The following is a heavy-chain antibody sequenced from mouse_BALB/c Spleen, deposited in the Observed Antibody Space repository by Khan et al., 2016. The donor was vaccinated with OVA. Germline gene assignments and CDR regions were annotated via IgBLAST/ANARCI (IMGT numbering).Heavy chain of an antibody. J-gene: IGHJ4*01. CDR2: ISTGGHYT. CDR1: GFTFSSFA. V-gene: IGHV5-9-3*01. Sequence: EVELVESGGGVVKPGGSLKLSCSASGFTFSSFAMSWVRQTPEKRLEWVATISTGGHYTFYPDSVKGRFTISRDNARNTLYLQMSSLRSEDTAMYYCARSFVDYYAMDYGGQGTSVTVYS. CDR3: ARSFVDYYAMDY.